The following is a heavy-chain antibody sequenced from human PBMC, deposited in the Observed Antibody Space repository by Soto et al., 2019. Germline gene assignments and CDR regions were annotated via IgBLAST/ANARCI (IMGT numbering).Heavy chain of an antibody. CDR2: INAGNGNT. J-gene: IGHJ4*02. CDR1: GYTFTSYA. CDR3: ARGGGRYYYDSSGYYGY. V-gene: IGHV1-3*01. D-gene: IGHD3-22*01. Sequence: QVQLVQSGAEVKKPGASVKVSCKASGYTFTSYAMHWVRQAPGQRLEWMGWINAGNGNTKYSQKFQGRVTITRDTSASTAYMELSSLRSEDTAVYYCARGGGRYYYDSSGYYGYWGQGTLVTVSS.